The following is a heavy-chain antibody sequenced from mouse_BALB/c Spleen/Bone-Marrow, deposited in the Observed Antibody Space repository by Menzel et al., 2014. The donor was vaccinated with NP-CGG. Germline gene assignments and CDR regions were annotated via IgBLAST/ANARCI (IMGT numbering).Heavy chain of an antibody. CDR1: GYTFTDYA. CDR3: ARDAMDY. CDR2: ISTYYGDA. V-gene: IGHV1S137*01. J-gene: IGHJ4*01. Sequence: QVQLQQSGAELVRPGVSVKISCRGSGYTFTDYAMHWVKQSHAKSLEWIGVISTYYGDASYNQKFKGKATMTVDKSSSTAYMELARLTSEDSAIYYCARDAMDYWGQGTSVTVSS.